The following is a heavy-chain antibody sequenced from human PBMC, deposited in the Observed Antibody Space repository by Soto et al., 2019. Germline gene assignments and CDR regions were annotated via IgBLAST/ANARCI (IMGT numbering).Heavy chain of an antibody. CDR3: TTDLTDILPWEV. CDR1: GFTFSNAW. J-gene: IGHJ6*02. V-gene: IGHV3-15*07. CDR2: IKSKTDGGTT. Sequence: EVQLVESGGGLVKPGGSLRLSCAASGFTFSNAWMNWVRQAPGKGLEWVGLIKSKTDGGTTDYAAPVKGRFTISRDDSKNTLYLQMNSLKTEDTAVYYCTTDLTDILPWEVWGQGTTVTVSS. D-gene: IGHD3-9*01.